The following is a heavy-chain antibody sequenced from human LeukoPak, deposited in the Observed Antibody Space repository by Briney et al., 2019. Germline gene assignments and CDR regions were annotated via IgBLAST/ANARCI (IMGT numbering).Heavy chain of an antibody. J-gene: IGHJ4*02. CDR2: ISSSSSYI. Sequence: PGGSLRLSCAASGFTFSASDMNWVRQTPGKGLEWVSSISSSSSYIYYADSVKGRFTISRDNAKNSLYLQMDSLRAEDTAVYYCARELSSIAAQATWGQGTLVTVSS. CDR1: GFTFSASD. CDR3: ARELSSIAAQAT. V-gene: IGHV3-21*01. D-gene: IGHD6-6*01.